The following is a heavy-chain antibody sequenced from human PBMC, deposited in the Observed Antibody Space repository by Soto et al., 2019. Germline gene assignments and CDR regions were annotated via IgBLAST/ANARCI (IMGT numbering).Heavy chain of an antibody. CDR3: ATARRKGVYYYYYGMDV. D-gene: IGHD3-16*01. CDR1: GGSFSGYY. J-gene: IGHJ6*02. V-gene: IGHV4-34*01. Sequence: PSETLSLTCAVYGGSFSGYYWSWIRQPPGKGLEWIGEINHSGSTNYNPSLKSRVTISVDTSKNRFSLKLSSVTAADTAVYYCATARRKGVYYYYYGMDVWGQGTTVTVSS. CDR2: INHSGST.